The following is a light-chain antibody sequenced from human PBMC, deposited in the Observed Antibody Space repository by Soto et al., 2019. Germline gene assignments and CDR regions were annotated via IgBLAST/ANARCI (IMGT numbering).Light chain of an antibody. Sequence: DIQMTQSPSSLSASVGGRVTITCRASQRISNYLNWYQQKPGKAPNLLIFAASNLQSGVPSRFSGSGSGTDFTLTISSLQPEDFATYYCQQSYRTPWTFGQGTKVEIK. J-gene: IGKJ1*01. V-gene: IGKV1-39*01. CDR3: QQSYRTPWT. CDR1: QRISNY. CDR2: AAS.